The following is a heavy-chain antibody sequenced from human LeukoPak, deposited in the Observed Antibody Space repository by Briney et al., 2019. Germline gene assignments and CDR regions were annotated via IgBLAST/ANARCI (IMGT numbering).Heavy chain of an antibody. V-gene: IGHV3-23*01. CDR2: ISGSGGST. D-gene: IGHD2-15*01. Sequence: GGSLRLSCAASGFTFSSYSMNWVRQAPGKGLEWVSAISGSGGSTYYADSVKGRFTISRDNSKNTLYLQMNSLRAEDTAVYYCAKRAYCSGGSCYPYWGQGTLVTVSS. J-gene: IGHJ4*02. CDR3: AKRAYCSGGSCYPY. CDR1: GFTFSSYS.